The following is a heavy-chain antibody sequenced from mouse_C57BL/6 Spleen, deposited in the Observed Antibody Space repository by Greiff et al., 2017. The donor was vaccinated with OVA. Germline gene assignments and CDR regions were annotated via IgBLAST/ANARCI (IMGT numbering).Heavy chain of an antibody. CDR3: ARGDLTGTLYYAMDY. CDR2: IHPNSGST. J-gene: IGHJ4*01. Sequence: QVQLKQPGAELVKPGASVKLSCKASGYTFTSYWMHWVKQRPGQGLEWIGMIHPNSGSTNYNEKFKSKATLTVDKSSSTAYMQLSSLTSEDSAVYYCARGDLTGTLYYAMDYWGQGTSVTVSS. CDR1: GYTFTSYW. V-gene: IGHV1-64*01. D-gene: IGHD4-1*01.